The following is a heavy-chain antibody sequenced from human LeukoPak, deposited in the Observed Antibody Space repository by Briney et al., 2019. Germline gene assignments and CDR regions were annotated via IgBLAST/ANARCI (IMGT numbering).Heavy chain of an antibody. J-gene: IGHJ3*02. Sequence: GGSLRLSCAASGFTFSSYAMSWVRQAPGKWLEWVSAISGSGGSTYYADSVKGRFTISRDNSKNTLYLQMNSLRAEDTAVYYCAKPRRVTMIVVVIHPIHKEAFDIWGQGTMVTVSS. V-gene: IGHV3-23*01. CDR3: AKPRRVTMIVVVIHPIHKEAFDI. CDR1: GFTFSSYA. D-gene: IGHD3-22*01. CDR2: ISGSGGST.